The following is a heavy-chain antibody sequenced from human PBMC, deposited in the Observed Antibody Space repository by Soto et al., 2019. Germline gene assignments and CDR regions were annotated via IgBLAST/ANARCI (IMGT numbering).Heavy chain of an antibody. Sequence: QVQLVESGGGVVQPGRSLRLSCAASGFTFSSYGMHWVRQAPGKGLEWVAVIWYDGSNKYYADSVKGRFTISRDNSKNTLYLQMNSLRAEETAVYYGARGYCISTSCPGSLWDYGMDVWGQGTTVTVSS. J-gene: IGHJ6*02. D-gene: IGHD2-2*01. CDR1: GFTFSSYG. CDR3: ARGYCISTSCPGSLWDYGMDV. CDR2: IWYDGSNK. V-gene: IGHV3-33*01.